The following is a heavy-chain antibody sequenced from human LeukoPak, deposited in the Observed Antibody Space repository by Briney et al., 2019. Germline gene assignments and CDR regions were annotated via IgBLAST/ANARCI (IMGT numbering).Heavy chain of an antibody. Sequence: SETLSLTCTVSGDSVSNGNYYWSWLRQPPGKGLEWIGYIYYSGSTYYNPSLKSRVTISVDTSKNQFSLKLSSVTAADTAVYYCARGSPRGDDYWGQGTLVTVSS. J-gene: IGHJ4*02. CDR1: GDSVSNGNYY. D-gene: IGHD3-3*01. CDR2: IYYSGST. V-gene: IGHV4-31*03. CDR3: ARGSPRGDDY.